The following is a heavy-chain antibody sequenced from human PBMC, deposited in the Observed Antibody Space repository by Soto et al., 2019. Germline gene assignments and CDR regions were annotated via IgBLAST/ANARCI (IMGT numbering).Heavy chain of an antibody. V-gene: IGHV1-69*12. CDR2: IIPIFGTA. D-gene: IGHD3-22*01. J-gene: IGHJ5*02. CDR1: GVTFSSYA. Sequence: QVQLVQSGAEVNKPGSSVKVSCKASGVTFSSYAITCVRQAPGQGLEWMGGIIPIFGTANYAQKFQGIVPITADESTSTASMELGSLRSEYTAVYYCARDRGPSSGYYPYWLDPWGQGTLVTVSS. CDR3: ARDRGPSSGYYPYWLDP.